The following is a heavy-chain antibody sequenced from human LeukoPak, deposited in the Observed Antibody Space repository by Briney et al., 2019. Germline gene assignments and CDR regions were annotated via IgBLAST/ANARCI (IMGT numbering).Heavy chain of an antibody. CDR1: GGSINNYY. CDR3: ARTEESGYSYDYFGYYYYMDV. V-gene: IGHV4-59*01. D-gene: IGHD5-18*01. CDR2: IHYSGST. J-gene: IGHJ6*03. Sequence: SGTLSLTCTVSGGSINNYYWSWIRQPPGKGLEWIGYIHYSGSTNYNPSLRSRVTISVDMSKKQFSLKLRSVTAADTAVYYCARTEESGYSYDYFGYYYYMDVWGKGTTVTVSS.